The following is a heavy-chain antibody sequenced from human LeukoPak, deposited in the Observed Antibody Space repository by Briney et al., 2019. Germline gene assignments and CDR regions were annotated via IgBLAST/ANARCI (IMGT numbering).Heavy chain of an antibody. CDR3: AKDYNYGYGYYFDY. J-gene: IGHJ4*02. D-gene: IGHD3-10*01. CDR1: GFTFRTHG. Sequence: PGRSLRLSCAASGFTFRTHGMQWVRQAPGKGLEWVAVISYDGSNKHYADSVKGRFTISRDNSKNTLYLQMNSLRAEDTAVYFCAKDYNYGYGYYFDYWGQGTLVTVSS. V-gene: IGHV3-30*18. CDR2: ISYDGSNK.